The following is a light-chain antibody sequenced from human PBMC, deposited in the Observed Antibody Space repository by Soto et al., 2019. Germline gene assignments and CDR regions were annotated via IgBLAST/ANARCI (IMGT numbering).Light chain of an antibody. CDR3: QHRSNWPLT. CDR1: QSVSSY. Sequence: EIVLTQSPATLSLSPGERATLSCRASQSVSSYLAWYQQRPGQAPRLLIYDASNRATGIPARFSGSGSGTDFTLTISSLEPEDFAVYYCQHRSNWPLTFGGGTKVEIK. J-gene: IGKJ4*01. V-gene: IGKV3-11*01. CDR2: DAS.